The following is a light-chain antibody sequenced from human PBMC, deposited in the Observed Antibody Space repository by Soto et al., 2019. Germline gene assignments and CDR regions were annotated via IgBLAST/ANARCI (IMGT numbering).Light chain of an antibody. CDR3: QHRSNWPLT. CDR1: QSVSSY. Sequence: EIVLTQSPATLSLSPGERATLSCRASQSVSSYLAWYQQRPGQAPRLLIYDASNRATGIPARFSGSGSGTDFTLTISSLEPEDFAVYYCQHRSNWPLTFGGGTKVEIK. J-gene: IGKJ4*01. V-gene: IGKV3-11*01. CDR2: DAS.